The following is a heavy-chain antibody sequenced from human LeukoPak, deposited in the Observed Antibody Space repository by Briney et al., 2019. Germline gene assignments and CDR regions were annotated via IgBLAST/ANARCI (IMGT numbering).Heavy chain of an antibody. CDR1: GYTFTSYY. V-gene: IGHV1-46*01. Sequence: ASVKVSCKASGYTFTSYYMHWVRQAPGQGLEWMGIVNPSGGSTSYAQKFQGRVTMTRDMSTSTVYMELSSLRSEDTAVYHCARVANTPQNYFDYWGQGTLVTVSS. J-gene: IGHJ4*02. CDR2: VNPSGGST. CDR3: ARVANTPQNYFDY.